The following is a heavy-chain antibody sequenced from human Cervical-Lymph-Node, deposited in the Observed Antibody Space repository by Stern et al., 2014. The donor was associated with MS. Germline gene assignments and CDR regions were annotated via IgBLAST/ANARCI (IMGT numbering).Heavy chain of an antibody. J-gene: IGHJ4*02. CDR3: ARGAVAGNFDY. Sequence: QVQLQESGPGLVKPSQTLSLTCTVSGGSISSGSYYWSWIRQPAGKGLEWIGRIYTSGSTNYNPSLTSRVTISVDTSKNQFSLKLSSVTAADTAVYYCARGAVAGNFDYWGQGTLVTVSS. CDR1: GGSISSGSYY. D-gene: IGHD6-19*01. CDR2: IYTSGST. V-gene: IGHV4-61*02.